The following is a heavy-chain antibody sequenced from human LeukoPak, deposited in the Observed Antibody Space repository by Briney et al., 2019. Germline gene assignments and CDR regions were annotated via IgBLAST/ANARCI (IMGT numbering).Heavy chain of an antibody. CDR2: IYYSGST. Sequence: SETLSLTCTVSGGSISSGGYYWSWIRQPPGKGLEWIGYIYYSGSTYYNPSLKSRVTISVDTSKNQFSLKLSSVTAADTAVYYCARGDYGLNVDYWGQGTLVTVSS. V-gene: IGHV4-30-4*01. J-gene: IGHJ4*02. CDR1: GGSISSGGYY. CDR3: ARGDYGLNVDY. D-gene: IGHD4-17*01.